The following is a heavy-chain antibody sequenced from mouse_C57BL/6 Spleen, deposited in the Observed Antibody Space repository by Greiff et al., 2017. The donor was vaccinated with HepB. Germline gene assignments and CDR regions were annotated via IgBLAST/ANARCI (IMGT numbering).Heavy chain of an antibody. Sequence: VQLKQSGPELVKPGASVKMSCKASGYTFTDYNMHWVKQSHGKSLEWIGYINPNNGGTSYNQKFKGKATLTVNKSSSTAYMELRSLTSEDSAVYYCARELTGEAWFAYWGQGTLVTVSA. J-gene: IGHJ3*01. V-gene: IGHV1-22*01. D-gene: IGHD4-1*01. CDR1: GYTFTDYN. CDR3: ARELTGEAWFAY. CDR2: INPNNGGT.